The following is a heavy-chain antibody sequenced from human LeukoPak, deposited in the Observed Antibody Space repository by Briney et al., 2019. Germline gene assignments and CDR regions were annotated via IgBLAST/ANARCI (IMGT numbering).Heavy chain of an antibody. V-gene: IGHV3-23*01. J-gene: IGHJ4*02. Sequence: PGGSLRLSCAASGFTFSSYAMSWVRHAPGKGLECVSPISGSGGITYYADSVKGRFTISRDNSKNTLYLQMNSLRAEDTAVYYCAKDPLPEFTSVRYFDYWGQGTLVTVSS. CDR1: GFTFSSYA. CDR3: AKDPLPEFTSVRYFDY. D-gene: IGHD6-6*01. CDR2: ISGSGGIT.